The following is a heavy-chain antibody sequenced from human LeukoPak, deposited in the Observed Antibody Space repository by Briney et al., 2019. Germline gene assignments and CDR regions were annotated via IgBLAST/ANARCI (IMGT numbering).Heavy chain of an antibody. CDR3: AKGAYYYGSGSQFGFDP. J-gene: IGHJ5*02. CDR1: GFTFDDYA. Sequence: GGSLRLSCAASGFTFDDYAMHWVRQAPGKGLEWVSGISWNSGSIGYADSVKGRFTISRDNAKNSLYLQMNSLRAEDTALYYRAKGAYYYGSGSQFGFDPWGQGTLVTVSS. V-gene: IGHV3-9*01. D-gene: IGHD3-10*01. CDR2: ISWNSGSI.